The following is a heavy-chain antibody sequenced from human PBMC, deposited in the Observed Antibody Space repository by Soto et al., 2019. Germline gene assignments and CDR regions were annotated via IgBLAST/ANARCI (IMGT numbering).Heavy chain of an antibody. CDR1: GYTFTSYD. CDR3: ARGIFAWRGEDYYMDV. Sequence: ASVKVSCKASGYTFTSYDINWVRQATGQGLEWMGWMNPNSGNTGYAQKFQGRVTMTRNTSISTAYMELSSLRSEDTAVYYCARGIFAWRGEDYYMDVWGKGTTVTVSS. D-gene: IGHD2-21*01. J-gene: IGHJ6*03. V-gene: IGHV1-8*01. CDR2: MNPNSGNT.